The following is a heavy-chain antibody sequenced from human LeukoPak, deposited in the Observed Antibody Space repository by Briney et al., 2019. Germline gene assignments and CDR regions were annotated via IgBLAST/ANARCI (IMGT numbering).Heavy chain of an antibody. D-gene: IGHD5-24*01. J-gene: IGHJ4*02. CDR3: ARGRDGYNYDFES. CDR1: GFTFIRSW. V-gene: IGHV3-74*01. Sequence: GGPLRLSCAASGFTFIRSWMHWVRQAPGKGLVWVSRIGIDGSSTTYADSVRGRFTISRDNAKNTLYLQMNSLRAEDTAVYHCARGRDGYNYDFESWGQGTLVTVSS. CDR2: IGIDGSST.